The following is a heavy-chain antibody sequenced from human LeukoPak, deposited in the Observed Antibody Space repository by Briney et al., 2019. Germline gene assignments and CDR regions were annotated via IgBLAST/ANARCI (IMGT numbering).Heavy chain of an antibody. Sequence: GASVKVSCKASGYTFTSYAMHWVRQAPGQRLEWMGWINAGNGNTKYSQKFQGRVTITRDTSASTAYMELSSPRSEDTAVYYCASLSEDIVVVPAAMEGDYYYYYGVDVWGQGTTVTVSS. CDR1: GYTFTSYA. D-gene: IGHD2-2*01. CDR2: INAGNGNT. V-gene: IGHV1-3*01. J-gene: IGHJ6*02. CDR3: ASLSEDIVVVPAAMEGDYYYYYGVDV.